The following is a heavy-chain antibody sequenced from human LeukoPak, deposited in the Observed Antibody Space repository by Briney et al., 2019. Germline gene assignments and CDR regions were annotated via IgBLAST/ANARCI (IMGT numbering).Heavy chain of an antibody. J-gene: IGHJ5*02. V-gene: IGHV1-18*01. CDR3: ARDRPPSIAVAGPYNWFDP. CDR2: ISAYNGNT. Sequence: ASVKVSCKASGYTFTSYGISWVRQAPGQGLEWMGWISAYNGNTNYAQKLQGRVTMATDTSTSTAYMELRSLRSDDTAVYYCARDRPPSIAVAGPYNWFDPWGQGTLVTVSS. CDR1: GYTFTSYG. D-gene: IGHD6-19*01.